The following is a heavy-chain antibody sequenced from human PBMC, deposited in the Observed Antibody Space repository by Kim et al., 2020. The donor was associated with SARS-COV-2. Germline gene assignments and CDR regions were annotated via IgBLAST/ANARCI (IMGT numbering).Heavy chain of an antibody. CDR2: IYPGDSDT. CDR3: VKRFSTSEHFDY. Sequence: GESLKISCKGSGYNFNNYWIGWVRQMPGKGLEWMGIIYPGDSDTRYSPSFQGQVTISVDKSISTAYLQWSSLKASDTAIYYCVKRFSTSEHFDYWGQGTLVSVSS. CDR1: GYNFNNYW. J-gene: IGHJ4*02. D-gene: IGHD3-3*02. V-gene: IGHV5-51*01.